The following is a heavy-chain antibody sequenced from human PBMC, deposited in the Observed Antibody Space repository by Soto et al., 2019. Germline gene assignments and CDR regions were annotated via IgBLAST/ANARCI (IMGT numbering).Heavy chain of an antibody. CDR3: AADRCLNGVCYLGWW. J-gene: IGHJ4*02. CDR2: IKRKTDGGTT. D-gene: IGHD2-8*01. CDR1: GVTFSNAK. V-gene: IGHV3-15*07. Sequence: GGSLRLSCTVSGVTFSNAKMNWFRQAPGKGLKRVGRIKRKTDGGTTDYAAPVKGRFTISRDDSKNTLYLQMNNLETEDTAVYYCAADRCLNGVCYLGWWWGQGP.